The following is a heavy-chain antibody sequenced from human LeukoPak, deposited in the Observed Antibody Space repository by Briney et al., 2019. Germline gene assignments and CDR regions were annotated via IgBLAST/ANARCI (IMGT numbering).Heavy chain of an antibody. Sequence: SETLSLTCTVSGGSISSSSYYWGWIRQPPGKGLEWIGYIYYSGSTNYNPSLKSRVTISVDTSKNQFSLKLSSVTAADTAVYYCARAAGYDINYYYYYMDVWGKGTTVTVFS. CDR2: IYYSGST. J-gene: IGHJ6*03. D-gene: IGHD2-2*01. CDR3: ARAAGYDINYYYYYMDV. CDR1: GGSISSSSYY. V-gene: IGHV4-61*05.